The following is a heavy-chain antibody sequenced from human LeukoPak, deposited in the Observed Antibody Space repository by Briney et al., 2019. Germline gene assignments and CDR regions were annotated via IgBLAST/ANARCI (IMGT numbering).Heavy chain of an antibody. CDR1: GFTFSSYA. V-gene: IGHV3-30*04. D-gene: IGHD3-9*01. Sequence: PGGSLRLSCAASGFTFSSYAMHWVRQAPGKGLEWVAVISYDGSNKYYADSVKGRFTISRDNSKNTLYLQMNSLRAEDTAVYYCAKDRGYDILTGPFDYWGQGTLVTVSS. CDR2: ISYDGSNK. CDR3: AKDRGYDILTGPFDY. J-gene: IGHJ4*02.